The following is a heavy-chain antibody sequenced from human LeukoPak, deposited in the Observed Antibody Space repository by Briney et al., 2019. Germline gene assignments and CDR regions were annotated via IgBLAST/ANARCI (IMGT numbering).Heavy chain of an antibody. CDR2: IYYSGST. CDR3: ARHVCSGGSCYLNDAFDI. CDR1: GGSISSGGYY. V-gene: IGHV4-39*01. D-gene: IGHD2-15*01. J-gene: IGHJ3*02. Sequence: SQTLSLTCTVSGGSISSGGYYWSWIRQPPGKGLEWIGSIYYSGSTYYNPSLKSRVTISVDTSINHFSLKLSSVTAADTAVYYCARHVCSGGSCYLNDAFDIWGRGTVVTVSS.